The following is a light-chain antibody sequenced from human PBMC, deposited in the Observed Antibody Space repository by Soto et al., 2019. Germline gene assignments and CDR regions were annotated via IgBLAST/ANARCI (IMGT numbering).Light chain of an antibody. CDR3: SSYTSSSTLN. J-gene: IGLJ1*01. Sequence: QSALTQPASVSGSPGQSITISCTGTSSDVGGYNYISWYQQRPGKAPKLMIYDVSNRPSGVSNRFSGSKSGNTASLTISGLQAEDEADHYCSSYTSSSTLNFGTGTKLTVL. CDR2: DVS. CDR1: SSDVGGYNY. V-gene: IGLV2-14*01.